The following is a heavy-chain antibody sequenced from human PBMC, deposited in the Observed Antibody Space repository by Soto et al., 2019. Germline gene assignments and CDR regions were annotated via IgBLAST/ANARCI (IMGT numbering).Heavy chain of an antibody. V-gene: IGHV3-48*01. Sequence: GGSLRLSCAASGFTFSSYSMNWVRQAPGKGQEWVSYISSSSSTIYYADSVKGRFTISRDNAKNSLYLQMNSLRAEDTAVYYCARENSLTSGYSSGWSNYYYYMDVWGKGTTVTVSS. CDR1: GFTFSSYS. CDR3: ARENSLTSGYSSGWSNYYYYMDV. CDR2: ISSSSSTI. D-gene: IGHD6-19*01. J-gene: IGHJ6*03.